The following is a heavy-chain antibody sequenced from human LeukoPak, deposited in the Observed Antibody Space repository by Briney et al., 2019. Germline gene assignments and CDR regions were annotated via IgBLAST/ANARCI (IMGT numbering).Heavy chain of an antibody. J-gene: IGHJ5*02. V-gene: IGHV4-38-2*02. D-gene: IGHD3-10*01. Sequence: SETLSLTCTVSGYSISSGFYWAWIRQPPGRGLEWIANVHHSGSTYYNPSLKSRVTISVDTSKNQFSLKLSSVTAADTAVYYCARITMVRGRHNWFDPWGQGTLVTVSS. CDR3: ARITMVRGRHNWFDP. CDR2: VHHSGST. CDR1: GYSISSGFY.